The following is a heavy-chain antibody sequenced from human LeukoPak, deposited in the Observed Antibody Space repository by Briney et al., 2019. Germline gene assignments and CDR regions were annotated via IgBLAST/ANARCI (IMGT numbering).Heavy chain of an antibody. CDR2: ISSSSTYT. CDR1: GFTFSNYY. Sequence: GGSLRLSCAASGFTFSNYYMNWVRQAPGKGLEWVLSISSSSTYTYYADSLKGRFTISRDNAKNSLYLQVDSLRAEDTAVYYCARAPFRDYYGSGSYFDYWGQGTLVTV. J-gene: IGHJ4*02. CDR3: ARAPFRDYYGSGSYFDY. V-gene: IGHV3-21*01. D-gene: IGHD3-10*01.